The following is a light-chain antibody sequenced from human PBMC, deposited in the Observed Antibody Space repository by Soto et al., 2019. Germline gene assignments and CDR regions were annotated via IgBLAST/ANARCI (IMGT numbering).Light chain of an antibody. V-gene: IGKV1-6*01. CDR3: LQDYSYPWT. Sequence: AIQMTQSPSYLSASVGDRVTITCRASQVISNDLGWYQQKPGQAPKFLIYSASSLQSGVPSRFSGSGSGTDFTLTISSRQPEDFATYYCLQDYSYPWTFRQGTKVEIK. CDR1: QVISND. CDR2: SAS. J-gene: IGKJ1*01.